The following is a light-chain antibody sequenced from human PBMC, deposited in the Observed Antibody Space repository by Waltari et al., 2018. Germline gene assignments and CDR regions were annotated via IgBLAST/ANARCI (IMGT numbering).Light chain of an antibody. J-gene: IGKJ3*01. V-gene: IGKV1-27*01. Sequence: DIQMTQSPSSLSASVGDTVTITCRASQAISNHLAWYQQGPGKPPKLLMYAASSLPSGVPSRFSGSQSGTDFSLTINNLQPEDVATYYCQKYYSAPFTFGPGTKVGLK. CDR2: AAS. CDR1: QAISNH. CDR3: QKYYSAPFT.